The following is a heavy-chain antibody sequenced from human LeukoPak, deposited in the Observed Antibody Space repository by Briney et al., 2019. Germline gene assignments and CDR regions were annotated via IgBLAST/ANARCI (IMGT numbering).Heavy chain of an antibody. Sequence: GGSLRLSCTGSGFTFGDYAMNWVRQAPGKGLEWVSYISTTSSTIYYADSVKGRFTMSRDNAKSSLYLQMDSLRDEDTAVYYCARGKEKWLDHFDYWGQGSLVTVSS. D-gene: IGHD6-19*01. V-gene: IGHV3-48*02. CDR3: ARGKEKWLDHFDY. J-gene: IGHJ4*02. CDR2: ISTTSSTI. CDR1: GFTFGDYA.